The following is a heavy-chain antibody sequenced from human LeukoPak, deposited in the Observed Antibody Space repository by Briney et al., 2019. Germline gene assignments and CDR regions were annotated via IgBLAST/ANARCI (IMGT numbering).Heavy chain of an antibody. CDR2: INHSGST. J-gene: IGHJ4*01. Sequence: PSPTLSLTCSVYGGSFSGYCWSWISQPPGKGLEWIGEINHSGSTNYNPSLKTRVTISLDRSKDQFSLKLTSVTAADTAVYYCTRGKPETVFDSWGRGTLVTVSS. CDR3: TRGKPETVFDS. V-gene: IGHV4-34*01. CDR1: GGSFSGYC.